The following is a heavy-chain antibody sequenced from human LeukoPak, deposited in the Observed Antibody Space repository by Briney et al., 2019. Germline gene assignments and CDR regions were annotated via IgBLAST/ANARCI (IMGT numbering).Heavy chain of an antibody. J-gene: IGHJ4*02. CDR3: ARGGDYHLLAPIDY. CDR2: IYYSGST. CDR1: GGSFSGYY. Sequence: PSETLSLTCAVYGGSFSGYYWSWIRQPPGKGLEWIGYIYYSGSTNYNPSLKSRVTISVDTSKNQFSLKLSSVTAADTAVYYCARGGDYHLLAPIDYWGQGTLVTVSS. D-gene: IGHD4-17*01. V-gene: IGHV4-59*01.